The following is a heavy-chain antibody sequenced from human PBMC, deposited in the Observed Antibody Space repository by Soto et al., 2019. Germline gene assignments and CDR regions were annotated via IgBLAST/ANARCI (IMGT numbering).Heavy chain of an antibody. V-gene: IGHV3-11*01. CDR3: ARLLRNYCGADVGRYYYYSYMEF. CDR1: GFTFRDYY. Sequence: GGSLRLSCAASGFTFRDYYMSWIRQAPGKGLEWVSYISSSGSTIYYADSVKGRFTISRDNAKNSLYLQTNSLRAEDTAVYYCARLLRNYCGADVGRYYYYSYMEFWVKGSTVTVSS. D-gene: IGHD2-21*01. CDR2: ISSSGSTI. J-gene: IGHJ6*03.